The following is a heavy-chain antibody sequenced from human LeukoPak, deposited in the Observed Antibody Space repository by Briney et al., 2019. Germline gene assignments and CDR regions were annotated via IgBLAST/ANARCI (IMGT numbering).Heavy chain of an antibody. CDR1: GFTFSDYA. J-gene: IGHJ4*02. CDR2: LSYGGTNK. CDR3: ARDPTGRGSWDY. Sequence: GGSLRLSCAASGFTFSDYAMHWVRQAPGKGLEWVAVLSYGGTNKYYADSVKGRFTISRDNSKNTLYLQMNSLRAEDTAVYYCARDPTGRGSWDYWGQGTLVTVSS. V-gene: IGHV3-30-3*01. D-gene: IGHD1-14*01.